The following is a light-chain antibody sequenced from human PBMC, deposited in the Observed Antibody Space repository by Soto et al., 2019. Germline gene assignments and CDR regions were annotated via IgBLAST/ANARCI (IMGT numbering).Light chain of an antibody. CDR3: QQTYSTPPT. J-gene: IGKJ1*01. Sequence: DIQMTQSPSSLSASVGDRVTITCRASQSIGGHLNWFQQKPGKAPKLLIYAAYSLQSGVPSRFSGSGSGTDFTLTISSLQPEDFATYYCQQTYSTPPTFGQGTVVEIK. CDR2: AAY. V-gene: IGKV1-39*01. CDR1: QSIGGH.